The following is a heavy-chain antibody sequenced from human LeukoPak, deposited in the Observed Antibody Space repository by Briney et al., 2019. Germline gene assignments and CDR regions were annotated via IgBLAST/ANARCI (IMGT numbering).Heavy chain of an antibody. V-gene: IGHV3-7*03. CDR3: ARDNGDYAVDY. Sequence: GSLRLPCAASGFTFSSYWMSWVRQAPGKGLEWVANIKQDGSEKYYVDSVKGRFTISRDNAKNSLYLQMNSLRAEDTAVYYCARDNGDYAVDYWGQGTLVTVSS. J-gene: IGHJ4*02. CDR1: GFTFSSYW. D-gene: IGHD4-17*01. CDR2: IKQDGSEK.